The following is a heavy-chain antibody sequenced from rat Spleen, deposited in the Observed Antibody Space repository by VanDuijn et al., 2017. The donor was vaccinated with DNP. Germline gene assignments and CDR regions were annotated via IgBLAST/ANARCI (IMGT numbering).Heavy chain of an antibody. CDR3: ARHRYDYDGHFRFFDY. J-gene: IGHJ2*01. V-gene: IGHV2-72*01. CDR2: IWAGGST. CDR1: GFSLTSNG. Sequence: QVQLEESGPGLMQPSETLSLTCSVSGFSLTSNGVGWVRQPLEKGLVWMGTIWAGGSTNYNSAVQSRLSISRDTSKSQVFLKMNSLQPKDTGNYYCARHRYDYDGHFRFFDYWGQGVMVTLSS. D-gene: IGHD1-12*03.